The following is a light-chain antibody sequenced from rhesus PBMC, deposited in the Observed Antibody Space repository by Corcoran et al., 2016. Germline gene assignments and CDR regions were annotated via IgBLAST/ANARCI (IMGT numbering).Light chain of an antibody. J-gene: IGKJ4*01. CDR3: QQGNSNPLT. Sequence: DIQMTQSPSSLSASVGDTVTITCRASQGISSYLAWYQLKPGKAPKLLIYKASTLQSGVPSRFSGSGSGTDFTLTITRLQPEDFATYFCQQGNSNPLTFGGGTKVEIK. V-gene: IGKV1-25*01. CDR1: QGISSY. CDR2: KAS.